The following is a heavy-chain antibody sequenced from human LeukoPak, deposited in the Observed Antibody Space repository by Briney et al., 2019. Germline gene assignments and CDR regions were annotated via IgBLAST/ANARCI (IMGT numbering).Heavy chain of an antibody. CDR1: GFTFDDYG. V-gene: IGHV3-20*04. Sequence: GGSLRLSCAASGFTFDDYGMSWVRHAPGKGLEWVSGINWSGGSTGYADSVKGRFTISRDNAKNSLYLQMNSLRAEDTALYYCASGYYDYSSPIHNFDYWGQGTLVTVSS. CDR3: ASGYYDYSSPIHNFDY. CDR2: INWSGGST. J-gene: IGHJ4*02. D-gene: IGHD3-16*01.